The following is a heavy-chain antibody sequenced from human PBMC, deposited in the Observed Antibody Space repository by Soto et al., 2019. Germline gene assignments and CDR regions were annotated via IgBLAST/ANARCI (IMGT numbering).Heavy chain of an antibody. CDR1: GFTFGRFE. CDR3: ARGNLAATRTPTYGMDV. D-gene: IGHD1-7*01. CDR2: ISSSGSTA. J-gene: IGHJ6*02. V-gene: IGHV3-48*03. Sequence: PGGSLRLSCAASGFTFGRFELHWVRQAPGKGLEWISYISSSGSTAYYASSVEGRFTISRDNAKNSLYLQMNSLRAEDTAVYYCARGNLAATRTPTYGMDVWGQGTTVTVSS.